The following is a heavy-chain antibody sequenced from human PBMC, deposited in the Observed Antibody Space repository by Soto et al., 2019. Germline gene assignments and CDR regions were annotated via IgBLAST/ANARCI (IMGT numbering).Heavy chain of an antibody. J-gene: IGHJ4*02. Sequence: SVKVSCKASGGTFSSYAISWVRQAPGQGLEWMGGIIPIFGTANYAQKFQGRVTITADKSTSTAYMELSSLRPEDTAVYYCARGPSVVRGYSSGWQHDYWGQGTLVTVSS. D-gene: IGHD6-19*01. CDR1: GGTFSSYA. CDR2: IIPIFGTA. CDR3: ARGPSVVRGYSSGWQHDY. V-gene: IGHV1-69*06.